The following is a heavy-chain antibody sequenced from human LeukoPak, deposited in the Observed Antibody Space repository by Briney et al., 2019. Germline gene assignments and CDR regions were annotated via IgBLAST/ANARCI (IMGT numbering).Heavy chain of an antibody. CDR2: INPNSGGT. Sequence: ASVKVSCKASGYTFTGYYMHWVRQAPGQGVEWMGRINPNSGGTNYAQKFQGRVTMTRDTSISTAYMELSRLRSDDTAVYYCARDRSGWYFPLDYWGQGTLVTVSS. V-gene: IGHV1-2*06. D-gene: IGHD6-19*01. CDR3: ARDRSGWYFPLDY. CDR1: GYTFTGYY. J-gene: IGHJ4*02.